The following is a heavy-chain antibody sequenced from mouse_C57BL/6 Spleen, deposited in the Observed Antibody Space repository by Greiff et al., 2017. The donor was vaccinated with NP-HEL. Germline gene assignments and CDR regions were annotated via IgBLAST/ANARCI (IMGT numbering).Heavy chain of an antibody. D-gene: IGHD1-1*01. V-gene: IGHV1-15*01. Sequence: QVQLQQSGAELVRPGASVTLSCKASGYTFTDYEMHWVKQTPVHGLEWIGAIDPETGGTAYNQKFKGKAILTADKSSSTAYMELRSLTSEDSAVYYCTPYYYGIRGWFAYWGQGTPVTVSA. CDR1: GYTFTDYE. J-gene: IGHJ3*01. CDR3: TPYYYGIRGWFAY. CDR2: IDPETGGT.